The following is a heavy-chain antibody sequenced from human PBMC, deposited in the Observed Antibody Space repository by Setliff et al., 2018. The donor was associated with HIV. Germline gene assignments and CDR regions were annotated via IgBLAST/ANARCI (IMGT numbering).Heavy chain of an antibody. CDR1: GGFISSSSYY. V-gene: IGHV4-39*01. Sequence: SETLSLTCTVSGGFISSSSYYWGWIRQPPGKGLEWIGSIFNDGRTYYNPSLKSRITIPMDTSTNQFSLKLSSVTAADTAVYYCVTSSSWSSRLNFWGQGMLVTVSS. CDR3: VTSSSWSSRLNF. J-gene: IGHJ4*02. CDR2: IFNDGRT. D-gene: IGHD6-13*01.